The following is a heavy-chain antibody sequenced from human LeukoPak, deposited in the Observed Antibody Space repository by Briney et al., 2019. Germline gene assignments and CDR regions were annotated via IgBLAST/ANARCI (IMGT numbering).Heavy chain of an antibody. D-gene: IGHD3-10*01. J-gene: IGHJ4*02. Sequence: GGSVRHSCAASGFTFSNYHMSWIRQPPGKGLEWVSYISSGGTTMYYADSVKGRFTISRDNAKNSLYLQMNSLRAEDTAVYYCARWYYYGSGSFDYWGQGTLVTVSS. CDR2: ISSGGTTM. CDR3: ARWYYYGSGSFDY. V-gene: IGHV3-11*01. CDR1: GFTFSNYH.